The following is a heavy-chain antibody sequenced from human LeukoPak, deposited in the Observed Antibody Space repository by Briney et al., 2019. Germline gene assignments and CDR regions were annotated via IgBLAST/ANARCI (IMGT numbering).Heavy chain of an antibody. V-gene: IGHV3-33*06. CDR3: AKDMGVAGSSSDY. J-gene: IGHJ4*02. CDR1: GFTFNICG. CDR2: IWYDGSNK. D-gene: IGHD6-13*01. Sequence: GGSLRLSCAASGFTFNICGMHWVRQAPGKGLEWVAVIWYDGSNKYYADSVKGRFSISRDNSKNTLYLQMNSLRVEDTAVYYCAKDMGVAGSSSDYWGQGTLVTVSS.